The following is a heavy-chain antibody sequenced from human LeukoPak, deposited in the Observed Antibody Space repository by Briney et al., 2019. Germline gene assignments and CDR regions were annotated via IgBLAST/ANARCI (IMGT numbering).Heavy chain of an antibody. Sequence: SETLSLTCTVSGGSISSYYWSWIRQPAGKGLEWIGRIYTSGSTNYNPSLKSRVTISVDTSKNQFSLKLSSVTAADTAVYYCARGSVWVQLWAYFDYWGQGTLVTVSS. J-gene: IGHJ4*02. V-gene: IGHV4-4*07. CDR1: GGSISSYY. D-gene: IGHD5-18*01. CDR3: ARGSVWVQLWAYFDY. CDR2: IYTSGST.